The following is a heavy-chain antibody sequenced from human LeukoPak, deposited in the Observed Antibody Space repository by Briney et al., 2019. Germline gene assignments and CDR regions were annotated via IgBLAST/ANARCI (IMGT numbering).Heavy chain of an antibody. Sequence: VASVKVSCKASGCTFTDYFMHWVRQAPGQGLEWMGWINPKSGGTNYVQRFQGRVTMTRDTSITTAYMELSRLRSDDTAVYYCARPPIDGSIDGFEIWGQGTMVTVSS. V-gene: IGHV1-2*02. CDR1: GCTFTDYF. J-gene: IGHJ3*02. CDR3: ARPPIDGSIDGFEI. D-gene: IGHD1-14*01. CDR2: INPKSGGT.